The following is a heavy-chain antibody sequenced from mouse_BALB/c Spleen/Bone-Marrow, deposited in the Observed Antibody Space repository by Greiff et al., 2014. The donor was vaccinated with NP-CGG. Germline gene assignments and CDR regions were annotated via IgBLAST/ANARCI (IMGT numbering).Heavy chain of an antibody. V-gene: IGHV1S81*02. CDR2: INPSNGRT. Sequence: VKLVESGAELVKPGASVKLSCKASGYTFTSYWMHWVKQRPGQGLEWIGEINPSNGRTNYNEKFKSKATLTVDKSSSTAYMQLSSLTSEDSAVYYCARDYDYWYFGVWGAGTTVTVSS. D-gene: IGHD2-4*01. CDR3: ARDYDYWYFGV. CDR1: GYTFTSYW. J-gene: IGHJ1*01.